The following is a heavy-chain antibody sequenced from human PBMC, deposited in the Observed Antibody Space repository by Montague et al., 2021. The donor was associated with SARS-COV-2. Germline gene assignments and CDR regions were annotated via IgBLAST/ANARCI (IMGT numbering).Heavy chain of an antibody. CDR1: GGSVSSGSYY. CDR2: IYYSGGT. CDR3: ARYPCRITFLGVGTRYGMDV. J-gene: IGHJ6*02. V-gene: IGHV4-61*01. Sequence: SETLSLTCTVSGGSVSSGSYYWSWIRQPPGKGLEWIGYIYYSGGTNYNPSLKSRVTISVDTSKNQFSLKLSSVTAADTAVYYCARYPCRITFLGVGTRYGMDVWGQGTTVTVSS. D-gene: IGHD3-3*01.